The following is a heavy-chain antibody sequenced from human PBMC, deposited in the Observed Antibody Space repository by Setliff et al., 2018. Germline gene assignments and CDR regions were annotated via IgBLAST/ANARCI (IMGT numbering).Heavy chain of an antibody. CDR1: GGTFSSYG. CDR2: TIPIFGTT. J-gene: IGHJ6*03. CDR3: VREGVDSRSSTDYRYYMDV. Sequence: ASVKVSCKAPGGTFSSYGISWVRQAPGQGLEWMGGTIPIFGTTDYAQKFRGRVTIITDESTSTAFMQLSSLRSEDTAVYYCVREGVDSRSSTDYRYYMDVWGKGTTVTVSS. V-gene: IGHV1-69*05. D-gene: IGHD3-22*01.